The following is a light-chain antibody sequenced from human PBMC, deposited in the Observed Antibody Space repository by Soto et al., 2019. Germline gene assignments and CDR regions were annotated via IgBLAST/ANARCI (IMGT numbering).Light chain of an antibody. CDR1: HNDVGHENF. Sequence: QSALAQPASVSGSPGQSITISCTGTHNDVGHENFVSWYQQHPDKVPKLIIYDVTRRASGISSRFSASKSGNTAYLAISGLQADDEADNYCCSYRSDNLPLYVFGTGTKVTVL. V-gene: IGLV2-14*03. CDR2: DVT. CDR3: CSYRSDNLPLYV. J-gene: IGLJ1*01.